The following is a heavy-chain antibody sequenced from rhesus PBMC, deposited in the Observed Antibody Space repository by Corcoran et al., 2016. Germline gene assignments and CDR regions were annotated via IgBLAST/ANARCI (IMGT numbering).Heavy chain of an antibody. V-gene: IGHV4-106*01. Sequence: QVQLQESGPGLVKPSETLSLTCAVSGGSISDDYYWSWIRQPPGKGLEWIGYIYGSGGGTNYNPSLKNRVTISIDMSKNQFSLKLNSVPAADTAMYYCARPYSGSYYRFDVWGAGVLVTVSS. CDR3: ARPYSGSYYRFDV. CDR2: IYGSGGGT. CDR1: GGSISDDYY. D-gene: IGHD3-16*01. J-gene: IGHJ5-1*01.